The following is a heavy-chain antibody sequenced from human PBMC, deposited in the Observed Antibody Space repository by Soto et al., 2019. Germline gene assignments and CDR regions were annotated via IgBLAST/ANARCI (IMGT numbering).Heavy chain of an antibody. J-gene: IGHJ4*02. CDR2: IYHSGST. V-gene: IGHV4-4*02. CDR1: GGSISSSNW. Sequence: SETLSLTCAVSGGSISSSNWWSWVRQPPGKGLEWIGEIYHSGSTNYDPSLKSRVTISVDKSKNQFSLKLSSVTAADTAVYYCASSRRALHFDYWGQGTLVTVSS. D-gene: IGHD3-16*02. CDR3: ASSRRALHFDY.